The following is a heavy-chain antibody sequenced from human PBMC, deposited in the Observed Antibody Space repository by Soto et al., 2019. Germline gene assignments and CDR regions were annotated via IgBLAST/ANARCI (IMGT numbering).Heavy chain of an antibody. CDR2: ISSSSSYI. D-gene: IGHD5-18*01. Sequence: EVQLVESGGGLVKPGGSLRLSCAASGFTCSSYSMNWVRQAPGKGLEWVSSISSSSSYIYYADSVKGRSTISRDNAKNSLYLQMNSLRAADTAVYYCARDQPGYSYGYGLGYWGQGTLITFSS. CDR3: ARDQPGYSYGYGLGY. V-gene: IGHV3-21*01. J-gene: IGHJ4*02. CDR1: GFTCSSYS.